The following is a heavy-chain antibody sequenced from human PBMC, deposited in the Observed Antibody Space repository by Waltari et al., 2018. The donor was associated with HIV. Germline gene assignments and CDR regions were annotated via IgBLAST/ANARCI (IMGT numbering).Heavy chain of an antibody. CDR3: VKGWKYVFGSGVEAGKRDP. CDR1: GDSLSSHNAA. CDR2: TYGSTNRHV. D-gene: IGHD6-19*01. Sequence: QVPLQQSGPGLVKPSQTPSLTCAISGDSLSSHNAAWNWIRQSPRRGLEWQGRTYGSTNRHVEYPVSLKRRQTTEPRASKHRSSAQLMCLTPESTAVYYSVKGWKYVFGSGVEAGKRDPWGRGPMVIVSA. V-gene: IGHV6-1*01. J-gene: IGHJ5*02.